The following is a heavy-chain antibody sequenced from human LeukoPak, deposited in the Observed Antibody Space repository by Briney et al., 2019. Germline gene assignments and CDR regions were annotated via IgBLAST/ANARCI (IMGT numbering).Heavy chain of an antibody. CDR1: GFTFSTYN. V-gene: IGHV3-21*01. Sequence: GGSLRLSCAASGFTFSTYNMTWVRQAPGKGLEWVSSISGSSSYIYYADSVRGRFTISRDNAKTSLYLQMNSLRPEDTAIYYCTAACSNCDFWGQGLLVAVSS. D-gene: IGHD6-13*01. CDR3: TAACSNCDF. CDR2: ISGSSSYI. J-gene: IGHJ4*02.